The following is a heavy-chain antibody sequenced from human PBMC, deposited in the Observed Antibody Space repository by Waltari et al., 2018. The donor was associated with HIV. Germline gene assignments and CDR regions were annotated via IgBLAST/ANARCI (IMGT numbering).Heavy chain of an antibody. V-gene: IGHV3-74*03. Sequence: QLVESGGGFVQPGESLRLSCVASELPVRTSWLHWVRQVPGKGLVWVSRINSDGDRTTYADLVKGRFTVSRDNAKNTLYLQMNSLRAEDTAVYYCARGRPYYDSSGYYPIDSWGQGTLVTVSS. CDR2: INSDGDRT. J-gene: IGHJ1*01. CDR1: ELPVRTSW. CDR3: ARGRPYYDSSGYYPIDS. D-gene: IGHD3-22*01.